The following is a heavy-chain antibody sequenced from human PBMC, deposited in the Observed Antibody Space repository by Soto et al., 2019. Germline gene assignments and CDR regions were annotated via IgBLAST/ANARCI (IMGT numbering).Heavy chain of an antibody. Sequence: SATLSLTCTVSGGTITYYYWSWIRQTPGKGLEWVGYIYDSGSANYNPSLKNRVTLSIDRSKNQLSLRLTSVTAADTAVYYCVSVEGTPAVTGDYDYYAMDAGGQGTTV. CDR3: VSVEGTPAVTGDYDYYAMDA. CDR1: GGTITYYY. V-gene: IGHV4-59*01. J-gene: IGHJ6*01. CDR2: IYDSGSA. D-gene: IGHD2-21*02.